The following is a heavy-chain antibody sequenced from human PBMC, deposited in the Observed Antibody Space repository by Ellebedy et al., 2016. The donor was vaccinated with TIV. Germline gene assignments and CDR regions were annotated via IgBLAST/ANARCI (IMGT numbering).Heavy chain of an antibody. CDR2: ISDDGEDK. CDR3: AKVRSSEFYNKYDMDV. D-gene: IGHD3-10*01. J-gene: IGHJ6*02. Sequence: GGSLRLXCAASRFMVRPYAKHWVRQAPGKGLEWVAVISDDGEDKDYADSVKGRFTISRDNSKIRVYLQMNSLRLEDTAVYYCAKVRSSEFYNKYDMDVWGQGTTVTVSS. CDR1: RFMVRPYA. V-gene: IGHV3-30*18.